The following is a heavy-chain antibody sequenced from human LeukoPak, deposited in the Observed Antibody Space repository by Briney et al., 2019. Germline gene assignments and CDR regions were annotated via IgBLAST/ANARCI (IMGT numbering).Heavy chain of an antibody. CDR1: GGSFSGYY. V-gene: IGHV4-34*09. CDR2: INHSGST. CDR3: ARDSGRYSGYDDAFDI. D-gene: IGHD5-12*01. J-gene: IGHJ3*02. Sequence: SETLSLTCAVYGGSFSGYYWSWIRQPPGKGLEWIGEINHSGSTNYNPSLKSRVTISVDTSKNQFSLKLSSVTAADTAVYYCARDSGRYSGYDDAFDIWGQGTMVTVSS.